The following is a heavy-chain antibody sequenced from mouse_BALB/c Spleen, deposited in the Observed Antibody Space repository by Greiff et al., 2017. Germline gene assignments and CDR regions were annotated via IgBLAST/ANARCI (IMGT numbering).Heavy chain of an antibody. Sequence: EVQVVESGGGLVQPGGSRKLSCAASGFTFSSFGMHWVRQAPEKGLEWVAYISSGSSTIYYADTVKGRFTISRDNPKNTLFLQMTSLRSEDTAMYYCARRGYGNYGWYFDVWGAGTTVTVSS. J-gene: IGHJ1*01. CDR3: ARRGYGNYGWYFDV. CDR1: GFTFSSFG. CDR2: ISSGSSTI. D-gene: IGHD2-10*02. V-gene: IGHV5-17*02.